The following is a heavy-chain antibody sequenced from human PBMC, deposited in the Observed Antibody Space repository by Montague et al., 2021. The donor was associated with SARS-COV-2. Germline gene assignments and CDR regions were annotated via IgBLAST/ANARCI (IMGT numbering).Heavy chain of an antibody. V-gene: IGHV4-39*06. D-gene: IGHD3-22*01. CDR2: NYYSGSN. Sequence: SETLSLTCTVSGGSISSSSYYWGWIRQPQGKGLEWIGSNYYSGSNYYNLSLKSRVTISVDTTKNQFTLKLSSVTAADTAVYYCARDSRITMVVVGQGYGMDVWGQGTTVTVSS. CDR1: GGSISSSSYY. J-gene: IGHJ6*02. CDR3: ARDSRITMVVVGQGYGMDV.